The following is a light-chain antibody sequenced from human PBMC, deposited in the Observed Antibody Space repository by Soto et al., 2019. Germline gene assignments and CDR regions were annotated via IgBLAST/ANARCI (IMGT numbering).Light chain of an antibody. CDR1: QSIDNW. V-gene: IGKV1-5*03. CDR3: QQYKTFRT. J-gene: IGKJ1*01. Sequence: DIQMTQYPSTLSASVGDRVTITCRVSQSIDNWLAWYQQKPGKVPNLLIYKASSLESGVPSRFSGSGSGTEFTLTISTLQPDDFATYYCQQYKTFRTFGQGTKVDI. CDR2: KAS.